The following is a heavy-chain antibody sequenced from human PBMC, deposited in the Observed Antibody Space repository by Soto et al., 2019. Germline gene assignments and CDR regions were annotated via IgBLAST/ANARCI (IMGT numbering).Heavy chain of an antibody. V-gene: IGHV1-3*01. CDR2: INAGNGNT. CDR1: GFTFTTYA. D-gene: IGHD3-9*01. CDR3: AREASSYDLLTDYYWYYFDQ. J-gene: IGHJ4*02. Sequence: ASVKVSCKASGFTFTTYAIHWARQTPGQRLEWMGWINAGNGNTKYSQKFQDRVTITRDTSATTAHMELSSLRSEDTAVYYCAREASSYDLLTDYYWYYFDQWRQGTLVTVYS.